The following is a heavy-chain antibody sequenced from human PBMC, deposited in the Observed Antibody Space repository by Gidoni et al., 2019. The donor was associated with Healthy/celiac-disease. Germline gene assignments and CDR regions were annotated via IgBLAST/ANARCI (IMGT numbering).Heavy chain of an antibody. Sequence: QVQLQQWGAGLLKPSETLSLTCAVYGASFSGYYWSWIRQPPGKGLEWIGEINHSGSTNYNPSLKSRVTISVDTSKNQFSLKLSSVTAADTAVYYCARVGIVVVPYGMDVWGQGTTVTVSS. CDR2: INHSGST. CDR1: GASFSGYY. CDR3: ARVGIVVVPYGMDV. D-gene: IGHD2-2*03. J-gene: IGHJ6*02. V-gene: IGHV4-34*01.